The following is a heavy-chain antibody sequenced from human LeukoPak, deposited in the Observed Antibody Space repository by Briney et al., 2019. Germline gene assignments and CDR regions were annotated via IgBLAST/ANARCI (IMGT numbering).Heavy chain of an antibody. CDR3: ARDLATVVTQGPDY. D-gene: IGHD4-23*01. CDR2: INRSGGST. J-gene: IGHJ4*02. V-gene: IGHV1-46*01. Sequence: ASVKVSCKASGYTFTSYYMHWVRQAPGQGLEWMGIINRSGGSTSYAQKLQGRVTLTRDTSTSTVYMELSSLRSEDTAVYYCARDLATVVTQGPDYWGQGTLVTVSS. CDR1: GYTFTSYY.